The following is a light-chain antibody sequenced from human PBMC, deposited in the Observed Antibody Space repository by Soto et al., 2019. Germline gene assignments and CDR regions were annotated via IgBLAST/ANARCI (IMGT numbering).Light chain of an antibody. V-gene: IGKV3-20*01. J-gene: IGKJ4*01. Sequence: ESVLTQSPGTLSLSPGERVTRCCRASQSITSRYLSWYQQQPCHAPRLLIYGASSRATGVPVRFSGSGSGTDFTLTISRLEPEDFAVYFCQHYDTSRLTFGGGTKVDI. CDR2: GAS. CDR1: QSITSRY. CDR3: QHYDTSRLT.